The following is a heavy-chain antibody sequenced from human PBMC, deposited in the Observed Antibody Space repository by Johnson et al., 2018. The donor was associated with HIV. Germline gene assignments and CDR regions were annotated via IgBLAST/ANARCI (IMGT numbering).Heavy chain of an antibody. J-gene: IGHJ3*02. D-gene: IGHD4-11*01. V-gene: IGHV3-48*01. CDR3: AKPNTVTTFGPPNDAFDI. CDR1: VFTFDDYG. Sequence: VQLVESGGGVVRPGGSLRLSCAASVFTFDDYGMTWIRQAPGKELEWISYISNSGSTADYADSVKGRFTISRDNSKNTLYLQMNSLRAEDTAVYYCAKPNTVTTFGPPNDAFDIWGQGTMVTVSS. CDR2: ISNSGSTA.